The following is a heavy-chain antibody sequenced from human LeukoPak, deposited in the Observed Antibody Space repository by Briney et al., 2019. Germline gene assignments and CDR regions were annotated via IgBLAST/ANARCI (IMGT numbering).Heavy chain of an antibody. J-gene: IGHJ4*02. CDR2: ISAYNGNT. V-gene: IGHV1-18*01. D-gene: IGHD6-19*01. Sequence: ASVKVSCKASGYTFTSYGISWVRQATGQGREWMGWISAYNGNTNYAQKLQGRVTMTTDTSTSTAYMELRSLRSDDTAVYYCARYGYSSGWYAYYFDYWGQGTLVTVSS. CDR1: GYTFTSYG. CDR3: ARYGYSSGWYAYYFDY.